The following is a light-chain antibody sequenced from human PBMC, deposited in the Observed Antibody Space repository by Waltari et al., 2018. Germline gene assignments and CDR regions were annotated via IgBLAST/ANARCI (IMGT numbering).Light chain of an antibody. V-gene: IGLV2-11*01. CDR1: SSDVGGCNY. CDR2: DVS. CDR3: SSRTSGSTRVV. J-gene: IGLJ2*01. Sequence: QSALTQPRSVSGSPGQSVTISCTGTSSDVGGCNYVSWYQQHPGKAPKLMIYDVSKRPSGVPDRFSGSKSGNTASLTISGVQAEDEADYYCSSRTSGSTRVVFGGGTKLTVL.